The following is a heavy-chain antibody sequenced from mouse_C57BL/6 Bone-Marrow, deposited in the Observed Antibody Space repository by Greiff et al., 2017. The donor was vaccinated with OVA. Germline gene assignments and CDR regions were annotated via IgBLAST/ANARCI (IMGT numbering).Heavy chain of an antibody. J-gene: IGHJ4*01. Sequence: QVQLKQSGPELVKPGASVKISCKASGYTFTDYYINWVKQRPGQGLEWIGWIFPGSGSTYYNEKFKGKATLTVDKSSSTAYMLLSSLTSEDSAVYFCARAPLHYYGSSYDYAMDYWGQGTSVTVSS. D-gene: IGHD1-1*01. CDR1: GYTFTDYY. CDR2: IFPGSGST. CDR3: ARAPLHYYGSSYDYAMDY. V-gene: IGHV1-75*01.